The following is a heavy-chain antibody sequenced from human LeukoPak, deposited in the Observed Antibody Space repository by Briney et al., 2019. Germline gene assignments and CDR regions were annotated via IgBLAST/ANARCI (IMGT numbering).Heavy chain of an antibody. D-gene: IGHD1-26*01. J-gene: IGHJ4*02. Sequence: ASVKVSCKASGYTFTGYYMHWVRQAPGQGLEWMGWINPNSGGTNYAQKFQGWVTMTRNTSISTAYMELSSLRSEDTAVYYCARGQGTYSGSSHPDYWGQGTLVTVSS. CDR2: INPNSGGT. CDR3: ARGQGTYSGSSHPDY. CDR1: GYTFTGYY. V-gene: IGHV1-2*04.